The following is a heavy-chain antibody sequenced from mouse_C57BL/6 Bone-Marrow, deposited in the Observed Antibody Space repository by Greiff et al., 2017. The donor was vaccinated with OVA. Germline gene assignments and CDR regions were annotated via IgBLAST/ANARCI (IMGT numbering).Heavy chain of an antibody. V-gene: IGHV1-7*01. Sequence: QLQPSGAELAKPGASVKLSCKASGYPFPSYWTHWLKPRPGQGLEWIGYINPSSGYTKYNQKFKDKATLTADKSSSTAYMQLSSLTYEDSAVYYCARSLFDYWGQGTTLTVAS. CDR3: ARSLFDY. CDR2: INPSSGYT. J-gene: IGHJ2*01. D-gene: IGHD6-2*01. CDR1: GYPFPSYW.